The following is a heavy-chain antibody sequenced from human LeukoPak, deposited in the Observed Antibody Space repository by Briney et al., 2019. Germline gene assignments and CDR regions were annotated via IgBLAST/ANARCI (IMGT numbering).Heavy chain of an antibody. Sequence: ASVKVSCKASGYTFTSYGISWVRQAPGQGRDWMGWISAYNGNTNYAQKLQGRVTMTTDTSTSTAYMELRSLRSDDTAVYYCARDRSEGWFDPWGQGTLVTVSS. CDR2: ISAYNGNT. CDR1: GYTFTSYG. J-gene: IGHJ5*02. CDR3: ARDRSEGWFDP. V-gene: IGHV1-18*04.